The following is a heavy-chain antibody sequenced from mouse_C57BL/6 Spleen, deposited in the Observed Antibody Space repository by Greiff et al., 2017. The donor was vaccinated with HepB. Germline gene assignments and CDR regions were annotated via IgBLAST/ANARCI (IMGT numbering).Heavy chain of an antibody. V-gene: IGHV1-63*01. CDR3: ARRVYYGSSYWYFDV. D-gene: IGHD1-1*01. CDR1: GYTFTNYW. Sequence: VKLQESGAELVRPGTSVKMSCKASGYTFTNYWIGWAKQRPGHGLEWIGDIYPGGGYTNYNEKFKGKATLTADKSSSTAYMQFSSLTSEDSAIYYCARRVYYGSSYWYFDVWGTGTTVTVSS. J-gene: IGHJ1*03. CDR2: IYPGGGYT.